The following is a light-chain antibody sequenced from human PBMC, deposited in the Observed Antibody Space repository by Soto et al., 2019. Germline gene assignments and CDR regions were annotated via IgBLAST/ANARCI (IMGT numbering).Light chain of an antibody. V-gene: IGLV2-23*02. J-gene: IGLJ1*01. CDR1: SSDVGSYNL. Sequence: QSVLPPPASVSGSPGQSITISCTGTSSDVGSYNLVSWYQQHPGKAPKLMIYEVSKRPSGVSNRFSGSKSGNTASLTISGLQAEDEADYYCCSYAGSSTFLYVFGTGTKVTVL. CDR3: CSYAGSSTFLYV. CDR2: EVS.